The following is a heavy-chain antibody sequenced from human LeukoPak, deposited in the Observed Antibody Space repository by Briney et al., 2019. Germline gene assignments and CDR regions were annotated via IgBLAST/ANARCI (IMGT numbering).Heavy chain of an antibody. V-gene: IGHV1-2*02. CDR2: INPNSGGT. J-gene: IGHJ6*03. D-gene: IGHD6-19*01. CDR3: ARDPSTVAGSYYYMDV. Sequence: ASVKVSCKASGYTFTGYYMHWVRQAPGQGLEWMGCINPNSGGTNYAQKFQGRVTMTRDTSISTAYMELSRLRSDDTAVYYCARDPSTVAGSYYYMDVWGKGTTVTVSS. CDR1: GYTFTGYY.